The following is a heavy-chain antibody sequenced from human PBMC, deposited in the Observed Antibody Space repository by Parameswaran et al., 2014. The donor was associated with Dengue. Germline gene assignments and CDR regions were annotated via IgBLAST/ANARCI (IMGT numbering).Heavy chain of an antibody. D-gene: IGHD4-17*01. CDR2: IYYSGST. J-gene: IGHJ4*02. V-gene: IGHV4-30-4*01. CDR3: ARTDGDYYFDY. Sequence: VRQAPGKGLEWIGYIYYSGSTYYNSSLKSRVTISVDTSKNQFSLKLSSVTAADTAVYYCARTDGDYYFDYWGQGTLVTVSS.